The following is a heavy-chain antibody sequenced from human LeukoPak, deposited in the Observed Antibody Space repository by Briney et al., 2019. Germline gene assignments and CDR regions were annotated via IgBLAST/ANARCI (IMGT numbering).Heavy chain of an antibody. V-gene: IGHV1-2*02. CDR2: INPKGGGT. CDR1: GYTFSDYY. D-gene: IGHD3-10*01. CDR3: ARDKLRYFDY. Sequence: ASVKVSCKASGYTFSDYYMHWVRQAPGQGLEWMGWINPKGGGTNYQGRVTMTRDTSISTAYMGLSRLGSDDTAMYYCARDKLRYFDYWGQGTLVTVSS. J-gene: IGHJ4*02.